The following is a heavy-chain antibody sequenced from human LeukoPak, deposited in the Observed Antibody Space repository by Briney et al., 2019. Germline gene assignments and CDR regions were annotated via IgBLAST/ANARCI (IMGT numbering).Heavy chain of an antibody. D-gene: IGHD4-17*01. CDR3: ARDRTTVTTFDY. J-gene: IGHJ4*02. V-gene: IGHV3-21*01. CDR2: ISSSSSYI. Sequence: PGGSLRLSCAASGFTFSTYTMNWVRQAPGKGLEWVSSISSSSSYIYYAGSVKARFTISRDNAKNSLYLQVNSLRAEDTAVYYCARDRTTVTTFDYWGQGTLVTVSS. CDR1: GFTFSTYT.